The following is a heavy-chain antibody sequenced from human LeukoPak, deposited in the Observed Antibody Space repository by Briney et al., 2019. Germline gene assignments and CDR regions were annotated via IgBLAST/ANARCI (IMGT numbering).Heavy chain of an antibody. CDR2: INHSGST. D-gene: IGHD3-10*01. V-gene: IGHV4-34*09. CDR3: ATDRARGGDSFDY. Sequence: PSETLSLTCAVYGGSFRGFYWIWIRQTSGKGLEWIGEINHSGSTNYNPSLKSRVTISGDTSKNQFSLNLSSVTAADTAVYYCATDRARGGDSFDYWGQGTLVTVSS. J-gene: IGHJ4*02. CDR1: GGSFRGFY.